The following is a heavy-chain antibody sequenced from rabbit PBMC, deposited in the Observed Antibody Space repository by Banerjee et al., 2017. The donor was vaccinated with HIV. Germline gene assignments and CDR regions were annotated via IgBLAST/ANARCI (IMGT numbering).Heavy chain of an antibody. V-gene: IGHV1S40*01. CDR1: GSSFSSSYY. D-gene: IGHD6-1*01. J-gene: IGHJ4*01. CDR3: ARAMANYWTYGYTAGPGDINL. Sequence: QSLEESGGDLVKPGASLTLTCTASGSSFSSSYYMCWVRQAPGKGLEWIGCIYTGSSGSTYYASWAKGRFTISKTSSTTVTLQMTSLTAADTATYFCARAMANYWTYGYTAGPGDINLWGPGTLVTVS. CDR2: IYTGSSGST.